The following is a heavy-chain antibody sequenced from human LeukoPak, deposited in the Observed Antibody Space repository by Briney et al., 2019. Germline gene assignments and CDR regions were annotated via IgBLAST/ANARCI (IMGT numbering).Heavy chain of an antibody. CDR3: ARNYRLDFDY. V-gene: IGHV6-1*01. CDR1: GDSVSSNSAT. CDR2: TYYRSKWYN. D-gene: IGHD1-7*01. Sequence: SQTLPLTCAISGDSVSSNSATWTWIRQSPSRGLEWLGRTYYRSKWYNDYAVSVKSRITINPDTSKNQFSLQLNSVTPEDTAVYYCARNYRLDFDYWGQGTLVTVSS. J-gene: IGHJ4*02.